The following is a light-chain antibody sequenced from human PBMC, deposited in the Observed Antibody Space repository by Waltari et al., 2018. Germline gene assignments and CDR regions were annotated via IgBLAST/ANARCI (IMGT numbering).Light chain of an antibody. CDR2: WAS. V-gene: IGKV4-1*01. CDR1: QSLFYSSTNKNY. J-gene: IGKJ4*01. Sequence: DVVMTQSPDFLSVSLGARATIHCKSSQSLFYSSTNKNYFAWYQQNPGQPPKLLIYWASTRESGVPDRFSGSGSGTDFTLTISSLQAEDVAIYFCQQYYITPLSFGGGTRVEIK. CDR3: QQYYITPLS.